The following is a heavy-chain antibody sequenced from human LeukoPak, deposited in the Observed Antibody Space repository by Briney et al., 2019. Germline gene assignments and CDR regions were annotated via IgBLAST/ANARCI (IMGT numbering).Heavy chain of an antibody. Sequence: GASVTVSCTASGGTFSSYAISWVRQAPGQGLEWMGGIIPIFGTANYAQKFQGRVTITADESTSTAYMELSSLRSEDTAVYYCARVGAATADYWGQGTLVTVSS. D-gene: IGHD1-26*01. CDR1: GGTFSSYA. CDR3: ARVGAATADY. CDR2: IIPIFGTA. V-gene: IGHV1-69*13. J-gene: IGHJ4*02.